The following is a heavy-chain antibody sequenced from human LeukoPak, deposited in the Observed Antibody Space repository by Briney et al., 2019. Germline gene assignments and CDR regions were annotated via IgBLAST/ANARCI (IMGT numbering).Heavy chain of an antibody. CDR2: INHSGST. V-gene: IGHV4-34*01. CDR3: ARESRGYNSGLFDY. J-gene: IGHJ4*02. Sequence: SETLSLTCAVYGGSLSGYYWSWIRQPPGKGLEWIGEINHSGSTNYNPSLKSRVTISVDTSKNQFSLKLSSVTAADTAVYYCARESRGYNSGLFDYWGQGTLVTVSS. D-gene: IGHD5-24*01. CDR1: GGSLSGYY.